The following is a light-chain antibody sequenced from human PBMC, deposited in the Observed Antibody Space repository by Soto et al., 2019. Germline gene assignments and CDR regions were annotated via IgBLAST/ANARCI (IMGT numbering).Light chain of an antibody. J-gene: IGKJ2*01. CDR3: QHYGSAPYT. Sequence: VLTQSPGTLSLSPGERATLSCRSSQTLSTMFLAWYQQKPGQAPGLLIYGTSTRAAGIPDRFSGSGSGTDFTLTISRLEPEDIAVYYCQHYGSAPYTFGHGNKLESK. V-gene: IGKV3-20*01. CDR1: QTLSTMF. CDR2: GTS.